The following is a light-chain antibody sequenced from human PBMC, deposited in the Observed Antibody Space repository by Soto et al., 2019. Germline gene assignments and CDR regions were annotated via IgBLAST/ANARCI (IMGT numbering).Light chain of an antibody. CDR2: AAS. J-gene: IGKJ5*01. Sequence: DIQMTQSPSSLSAFVGDRVTITCRARESISRHLNWYQQKPGKAPKLLIYAASSLQNGVPSRFSGGGSGTDFTLTISNLQPADFATYYCQQSYSTPSITFGQGTRLEIK. CDR3: QQSYSTPSIT. CDR1: ESISRH. V-gene: IGKV1-39*01.